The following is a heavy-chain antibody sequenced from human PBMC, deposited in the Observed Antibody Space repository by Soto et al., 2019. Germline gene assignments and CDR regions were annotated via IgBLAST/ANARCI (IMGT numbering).Heavy chain of an antibody. V-gene: IGHV1-2*02. CDR1: GYIFTGYY. J-gene: IGHJ5*01. Sequence: QVQLVQSGAEVKKPGASVKVSCKASGYIFTGYYINWVRQAPGQGLEWMGWINPNSGDTNYAQKFQGRVTMTTDTSISTAHMELSRLRSDGTAVYYCARPYCSSNSCHNWFDSWGQGTLVTVSS. CDR3: ARPYCSSNSCHNWFDS. D-gene: IGHD2-2*01. CDR2: INPNSGDT.